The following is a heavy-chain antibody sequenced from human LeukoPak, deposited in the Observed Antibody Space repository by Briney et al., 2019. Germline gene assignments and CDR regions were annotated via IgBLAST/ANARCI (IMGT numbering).Heavy chain of an antibody. Sequence: SETLSLTCTVSGASISNSAYYWLWIRQPPGEGLECIGTVHYSGSTFYNPSLKSRVIISVDTSKNQFSLQLSSVTAADTAVYYCARLFFVIDTWGQGTLVTVSS. D-gene: IGHD3-3*01. CDR1: GASISNSAYY. CDR2: VHYSGST. CDR3: ARLFFVIDT. V-gene: IGHV4-39*01. J-gene: IGHJ5*02.